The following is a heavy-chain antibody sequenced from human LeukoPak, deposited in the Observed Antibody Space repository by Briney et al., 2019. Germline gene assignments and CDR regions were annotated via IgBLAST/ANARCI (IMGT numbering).Heavy chain of an antibody. Sequence: GGSLRLSCAASGFTFSSYSMNWVRQAPGKGLEWVSSISSSSSYIYYADSVKGRFTISRDNAKNSLYLQMNSLRAEDTAVYYCARDASMVRGPVNLYYYYGMDVWGQGTTVTVSS. CDR1: GFTFSSYS. D-gene: IGHD3-10*01. CDR2: ISSSSSYI. J-gene: IGHJ6*02. CDR3: ARDASMVRGPVNLYYYYGMDV. V-gene: IGHV3-21*01.